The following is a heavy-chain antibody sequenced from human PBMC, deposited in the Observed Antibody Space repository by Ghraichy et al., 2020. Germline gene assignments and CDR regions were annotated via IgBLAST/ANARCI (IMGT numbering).Heavy chain of an antibody. J-gene: IGHJ4*02. D-gene: IGHD6-6*01. Sequence: SETLSLTCAVYGGSFSGYYWSWIRQPPGKGLEWIGEINHSGSTNYNPSLKSRVTISVDTSKNQFSLKLSSVTAADTAVYYCARRRGSLVRRGLDYWGQGTLVTVSS. CDR2: INHSGST. CDR3: ARRRGSLVRRGLDY. CDR1: GGSFSGYY. V-gene: IGHV4-34*01.